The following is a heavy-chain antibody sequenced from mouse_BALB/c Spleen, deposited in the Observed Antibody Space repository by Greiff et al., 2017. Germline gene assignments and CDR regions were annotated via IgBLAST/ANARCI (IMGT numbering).Heavy chain of an antibody. V-gene: IGHV1S29*02. D-gene: IGHD2-3*01. Sequence: VQLKESGPELVKPGASVKISCKASGYTFTDYNMHWVKQSHGKSLEWIGYIYPYNGGTGYNQKFKSKATLTVDNSSSTAYMELRSLTSEDSAVYYCARPSLYDGYPYYYAMDYWGQGTSVTVSS. CDR2: IYPYNGGT. CDR3: ARPSLYDGYPYYYAMDY. CDR1: GYTFTDYN. J-gene: IGHJ4*01.